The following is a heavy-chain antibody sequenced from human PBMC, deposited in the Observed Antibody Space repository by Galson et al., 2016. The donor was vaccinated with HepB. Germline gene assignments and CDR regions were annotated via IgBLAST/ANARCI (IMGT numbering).Heavy chain of an antibody. J-gene: IGHJ6*02. CDR2: IWTTGDT. D-gene: IGHD1-1*01. V-gene: IGHV3-13*01. Sequence: SLRLSCAAYGFIFSSYDMYWVRQPAGTGLEWVSGIWTTGDTYYPDPVEGRFTISRDNARNSLYLQMNSVRAGDTAVYYCTRGGGGGVGNDYYGLDVWGQGTTVPVSS. CDR1: GFIFSSYD. CDR3: TRGGGGGVGNDYYGLDV.